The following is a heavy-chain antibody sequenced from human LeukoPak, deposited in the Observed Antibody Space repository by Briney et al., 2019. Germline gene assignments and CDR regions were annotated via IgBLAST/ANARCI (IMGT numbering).Heavy chain of an antibody. CDR3: AREIIPTPDTFDI. CDR1: GFNFGSHE. CDR2: IGGSGSPT. D-gene: IGHD2-15*01. J-gene: IGHJ3*02. Sequence: GGSLRFSCVVSGFNFGSHEMSWVRQAPGKGLEWVSYIGGSGSPTHYADSVKGRFTVSRDNAKNSLYLQLNNLRAEDTAVYYCAREIIPTPDTFDIWGQGTVVTVSS. V-gene: IGHV3-48*03.